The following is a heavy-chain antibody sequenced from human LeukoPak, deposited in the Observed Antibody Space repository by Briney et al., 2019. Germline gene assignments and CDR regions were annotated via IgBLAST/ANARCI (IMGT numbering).Heavy chain of an antibody. CDR2: ISSSSSTI. CDR1: GFTFSSYS. Sequence: GGSLRLSCAASGFTFSSYSMNWVRQAPGKGLEWVSYISSSSSTIYYADSVKGRFTISRDNAKNSLYLQMNSLRAEDTAVYYCAREAQDTAMVTSAFDIWGQGTMVTVSS. V-gene: IGHV3-48*04. CDR3: AREAQDTAMVTSAFDI. J-gene: IGHJ3*02. D-gene: IGHD5-18*01.